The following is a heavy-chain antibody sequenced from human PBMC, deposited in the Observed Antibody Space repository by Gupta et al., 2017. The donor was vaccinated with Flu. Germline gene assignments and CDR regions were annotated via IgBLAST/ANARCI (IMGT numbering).Heavy chain of an antibody. CDR3: ARGVTFWSGYYKDGMDV. J-gene: IGHJ6*02. Sequence: EVQLVESGGGLVQPGGSLRLSCAASGFTFSSYSMNWVRQAPGKGLEWVSYISSSSSTIYYADSVKGRFTISRDNAKNSLYLQMNSLRDEDTAVYYCARGVTFWSGYYKDGMDVWGQGTTVTVSS. CDR1: GFTFSSYS. CDR2: ISSSSSTI. D-gene: IGHD3-3*01. V-gene: IGHV3-48*02.